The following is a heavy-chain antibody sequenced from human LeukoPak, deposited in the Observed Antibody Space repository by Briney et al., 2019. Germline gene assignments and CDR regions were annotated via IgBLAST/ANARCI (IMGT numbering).Heavy chain of an antibody. CDR1: GYTFTSYA. D-gene: IGHD3-22*01. CDR3: ARGPANYDSSGYYLNWFDP. J-gene: IGHJ5*02. Sequence: ASVKVSCKASGYTFTSYAMNWVRQAPGQGLEWMGWINTNTGNPTYAQGFAGRFVFSLDTSVSTAYLQISSLKAEDTAVYYCARGPANYDSSGYYLNWFDPWGQGTLVTVSS. CDR2: INTNTGNP. V-gene: IGHV7-4-1*02.